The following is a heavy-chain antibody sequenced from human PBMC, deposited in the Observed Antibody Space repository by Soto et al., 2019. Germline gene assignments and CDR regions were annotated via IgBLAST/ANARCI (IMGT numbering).Heavy chain of an antibody. V-gene: IGHV1-2*04. CDR3: ARDRSLGLTGYPNDPYYYYGMDV. J-gene: IGHJ6*02. Sequence: ASVKVSCKASGYTFTGYYMHWVRQAPGQGLEWMGWINPNSGGTNYAQKFQGWVTMTRDTSISTAYMELSRLRSDDTAVYYCARDRSLGLTGYPNDPYYYYGMDVWGQGTTVTVSS. CDR1: GYTFTGYY. CDR2: INPNSGGT. D-gene: IGHD3-9*01.